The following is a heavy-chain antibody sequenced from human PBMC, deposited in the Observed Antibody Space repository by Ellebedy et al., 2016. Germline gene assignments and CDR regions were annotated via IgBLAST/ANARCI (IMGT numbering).Heavy chain of an antibody. D-gene: IGHD3-10*01. Sequence: ASVKVSCKASGGTFSSYAISWVRQAPGQGLEWMGRIIPILSITNYAQKFQGRVTINADKSTSTVYMEVSSLTSEDTAVYYCARDLSTRRITMVRGVIGYWGQGTLVTVSS. CDR3: ARDLSTRRITMVRGVIGY. V-gene: IGHV1-69*04. CDR2: IIPILSIT. J-gene: IGHJ4*02. CDR1: GGTFSSYA.